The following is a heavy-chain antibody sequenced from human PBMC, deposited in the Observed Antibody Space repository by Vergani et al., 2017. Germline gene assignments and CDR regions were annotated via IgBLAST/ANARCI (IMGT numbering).Heavy chain of an antibody. CDR2: FDPEDGET. D-gene: IGHD3-3*01. Sequence: QVQLVQSGAEVKKPGASVKVSCKVSGYTLTELSMHWVRQAPGKGLEWMGGFDPEDGETIYAQKFQGRVTITADESTSTAYMELSSLRSEDTAVYYCARASTIFGVVTNRGSMDVWGKGTTVTVSS. V-gene: IGHV1-24*01. CDR1: GYTLTELS. J-gene: IGHJ6*04. CDR3: ARASTIFGVVTNRGSMDV.